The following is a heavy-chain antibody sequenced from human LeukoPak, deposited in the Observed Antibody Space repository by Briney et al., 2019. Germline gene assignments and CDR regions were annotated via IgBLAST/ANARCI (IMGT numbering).Heavy chain of an antibody. J-gene: IGHJ4*02. CDR1: GLTFSGYD. Sequence: GGSLRLSCAASGLTFSGYDMHWVRQAPGKGPEWVAVMSYGGQNERYADSVKGRFTVSRDNAKNTLFLEMSGLRADDTAVYYCSRGYNYRFDFWGQGTLVVVSS. CDR2: MSYGGQNE. V-gene: IGHV3-30*03. CDR3: SRGYNYRFDF. D-gene: IGHD3-22*01.